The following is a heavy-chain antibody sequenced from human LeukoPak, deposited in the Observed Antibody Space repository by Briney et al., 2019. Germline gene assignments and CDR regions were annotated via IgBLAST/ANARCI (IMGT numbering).Heavy chain of an antibody. Sequence: GRSLRLSCAASGFTFSSNGMHWVRQAPGKGLEWVSSISSSSSYIYYADSVKGRFTISRDNAKNSLYLQMNSLRAEDTAVYYCARDPALISYYFDYWGQGTLVTVSS. CDR2: ISSSSSYI. J-gene: IGHJ4*02. CDR1: GFTFSSNG. D-gene: IGHD3-16*02. V-gene: IGHV3-21*01. CDR3: ARDPALISYYFDY.